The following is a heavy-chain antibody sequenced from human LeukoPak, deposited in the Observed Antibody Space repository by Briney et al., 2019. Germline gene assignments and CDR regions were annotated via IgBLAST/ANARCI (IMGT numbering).Heavy chain of an antibody. CDR3: AKSPTTGYSSSANWFDP. D-gene: IGHD6-13*01. V-gene: IGHV3-23*01. Sequence: GGSLRLSCAASGFTFSSYAMSWVRQAPGKGLEWVSAISGSGGSTYYADSVKGRFTISRDNSKNALYLQMNSLRAEDTAVYYCAKSPTTGYSSSANWFDPWGQGTLVTVSS. CDR1: GFTFSSYA. J-gene: IGHJ5*02. CDR2: ISGSGGST.